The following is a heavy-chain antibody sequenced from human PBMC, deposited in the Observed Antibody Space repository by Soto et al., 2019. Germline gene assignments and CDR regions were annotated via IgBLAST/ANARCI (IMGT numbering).Heavy chain of an antibody. D-gene: IGHD1-7*01. CDR1: GFPFSSYA. Sequence: PGGSLRLSCAASGFPFSSYAMSWVRQAPGKGLEWVSAISGSGGSTYYADSVKGRFTISRDNSKNTLYLQMNSLRAEDTAVYYCAKNLELHPRYYFDYWGQGTLVTVSS. CDR3: AKNLELHPRYYFDY. J-gene: IGHJ4*02. CDR2: ISGSGGST. V-gene: IGHV3-23*01.